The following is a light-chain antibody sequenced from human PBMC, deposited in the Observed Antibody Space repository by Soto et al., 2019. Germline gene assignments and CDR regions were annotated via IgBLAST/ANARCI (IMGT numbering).Light chain of an antibody. J-gene: IGKJ5*01. CDR1: QSVSNNY. Sequence: EIVLTQSPGTLSLSPGERATLSGRSSQSVSNNYLAWYQQKPGQAPRLLIYGAYNRATGIPDRFSGSGSGTDFTLTISRLEPEDFAVYYCQQHGTSPITVGQGTRLEIK. CDR3: QQHGTSPIT. V-gene: IGKV3-20*01. CDR2: GAY.